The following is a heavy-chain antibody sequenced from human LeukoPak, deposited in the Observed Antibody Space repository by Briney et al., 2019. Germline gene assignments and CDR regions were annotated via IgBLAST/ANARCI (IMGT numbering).Heavy chain of an antibody. CDR2: ISRGGFEI. CDR3: AKSGREGSGWGLPDY. Sequence: GGSLRLSCVGSGFTFDTYEMNWVRQAPGKGLEWLSFISRGGFEIHYAASVEGRFTISRDDAKNTLYLQMTSLRDEDTAVYYCAKSGREGSGWGLPDYWGQGTLVTVSS. CDR1: GFTFDTYE. D-gene: IGHD6-19*01. J-gene: IGHJ4*02. V-gene: IGHV3-48*03.